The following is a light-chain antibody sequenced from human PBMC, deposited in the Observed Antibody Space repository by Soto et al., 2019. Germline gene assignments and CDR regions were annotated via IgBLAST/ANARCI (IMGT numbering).Light chain of an antibody. J-gene: IGKJ5*01. CDR1: QSVSYY. CDR2: DAS. V-gene: IGKV3-15*01. CDR3: QQYKNWPIT. Sequence: EIVLTQSPGTLSLSPGERATLSCRASQSVSYYLAWYQQKPGQAPRLLIYDASTRATGIPARFSGRGSGTEFTLTISSLQSEDFEIYYCQQYKNWPITFGQGTRLENK.